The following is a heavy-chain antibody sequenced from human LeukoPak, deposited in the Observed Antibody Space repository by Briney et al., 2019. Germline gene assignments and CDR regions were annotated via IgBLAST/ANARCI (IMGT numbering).Heavy chain of an antibody. D-gene: IGHD2-2*01. V-gene: IGHV3-48*01. Sequence: PGGSLRLSCAASGFTFSSYSMNWVRQAPGKGLEWVSYISSSSSTIYYADSVKGRFTISGDNAKNSLYLQMNSLRAEDTAVYYCARERGVVVPAANEFDYWGQGTLVTVSS. CDR3: ARERGVVVPAANEFDY. CDR2: ISSSSSTI. CDR1: GFTFSSYS. J-gene: IGHJ4*02.